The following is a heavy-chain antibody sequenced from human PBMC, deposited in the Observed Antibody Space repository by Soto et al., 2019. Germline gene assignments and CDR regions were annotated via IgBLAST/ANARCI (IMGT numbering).Heavy chain of an antibody. CDR2: IYHSGST. J-gene: IGHJ4*02. CDR1: GYSISSGYY. CDR3: ASDGGPYYFDY. V-gene: IGHV4-38-2*01. Sequence: SETLSLTCAVSGYSISSGYYWGWIRQPPGKWLEWIGSIYHSGSTYYNPSLKSRVTISVDTSKNQFSLKLSSVTAADTAVYYCASDGGPYYFDYWGQGTLVTVSS.